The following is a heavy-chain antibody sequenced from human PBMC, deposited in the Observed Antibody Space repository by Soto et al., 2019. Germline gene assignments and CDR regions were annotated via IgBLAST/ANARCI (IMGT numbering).Heavy chain of an antibody. CDR2: IYYSGST. CDR1: GGSISSSSYY. CDR3: ARLGDYGDYEDY. V-gene: IGHV4-39*01. Sequence: SETLSLTCTVSGGSISSSSYYWGWIRQPPGKGLEWIGSIYYSGSTYYNPSLKSRVTISVDTSKNQFSLKLSSVTAADTAVYYCARLGDYGDYEDYWGQGTLVTVSS. D-gene: IGHD4-17*01. J-gene: IGHJ4*02.